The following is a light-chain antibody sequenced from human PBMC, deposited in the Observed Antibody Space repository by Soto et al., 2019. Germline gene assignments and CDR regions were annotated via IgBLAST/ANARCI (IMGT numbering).Light chain of an antibody. V-gene: IGKV3-11*01. CDR2: DAS. J-gene: IGKJ4*01. CDR1: QSVRSY. CDR3: QQRSNWPLLT. Sequence: EIVLTQSPATLSLSPGERATLSCRASQSVRSYLAWYRQKPGQAPRLLIYDASNRATGIPARFSGSGSGTDFTLTISSLEPEDFAVYYCQQRSNWPLLTFGGGTKVDIK.